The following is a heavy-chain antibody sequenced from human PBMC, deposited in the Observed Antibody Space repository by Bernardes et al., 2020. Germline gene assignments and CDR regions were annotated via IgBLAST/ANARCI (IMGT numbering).Heavy chain of an antibody. V-gene: IGHV3-48*01. Sequence: GGSLRLSCAASGLTFNTANMNWVRQAPGKGLEWVAYISRTSETIYYADSVKGRFTVSRDNAKNSLYLQMNSLRAEDTAVYYCVRGVTTGDYWGQGTLVTVSS. J-gene: IGHJ4*02. D-gene: IGHD4-17*01. CDR2: ISRTSETI. CDR3: VRGVTTGDY. CDR1: GLTFNTAN.